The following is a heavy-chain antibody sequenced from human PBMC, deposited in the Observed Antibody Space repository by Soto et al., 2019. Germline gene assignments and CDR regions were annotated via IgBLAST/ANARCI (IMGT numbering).Heavy chain of an antibody. D-gene: IGHD1-26*01. Sequence: SETLSLTCTVSGVSISSYYWSWIRQPPGRGLEWIGYIYYSGSTNYNPSLKSRVTMSVDTSKNQFSLRLSSVTAADTAIYYCATVGSISHWGQGTLVT. CDR2: IYYSGST. CDR3: ATVGSISH. V-gene: IGHV4-59*01. CDR1: GVSISSYY. J-gene: IGHJ4*02.